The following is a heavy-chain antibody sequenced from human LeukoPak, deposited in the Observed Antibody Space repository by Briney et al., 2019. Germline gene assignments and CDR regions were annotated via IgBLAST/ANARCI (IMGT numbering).Heavy chain of an antibody. Sequence: GGSLRLSCAASGFTFSSYAMSWVRQAPGKGLEWVSAISGSGGSTYYADSVKGRFTISRDNSKNTLYLQMNSLRAEDTAVYYCAEDGSYYGFYYFDYWGQGTLVTVSS. CDR1: GFTFSSYA. D-gene: IGHD1-26*01. V-gene: IGHV3-23*01. CDR2: ISGSGGST. CDR3: AEDGSYYGFYYFDY. J-gene: IGHJ4*02.